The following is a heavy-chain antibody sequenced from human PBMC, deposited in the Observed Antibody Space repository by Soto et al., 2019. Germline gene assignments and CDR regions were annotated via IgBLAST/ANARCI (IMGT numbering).Heavy chain of an antibody. CDR3: VRLIGNSWLDS. D-gene: IGHD3-16*01. CDR2: TYYRSKLYY. CDR1: GASVSSNHAT. J-gene: IGHJ5*01. V-gene: IGHV6-1*01. Sequence: SQTLSLTCAISGASVSSNHATWDWIRQSPSRGLEWLGRTYYRSKLYYDYALSVKSRITINPVTSNNQLSLQLNSVTPDDLAVYYCVRLIGNSWLDSWGQGILVTVSS.